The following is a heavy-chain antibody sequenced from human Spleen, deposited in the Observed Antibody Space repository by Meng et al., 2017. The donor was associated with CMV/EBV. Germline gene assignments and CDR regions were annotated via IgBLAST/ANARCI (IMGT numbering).Heavy chain of an antibody. CDR1: GLTFSSYA. V-gene: IGHV3-23*01. D-gene: IGHD3-3*01. CDR2: ISASGGST. Sequence: GESLKISCTVSGLTFSSYAMSWVRQAPGRGLEWVSSISASGGSTYYADSVKGRFTILRDNSQNTLFLQMNSLRAEDTAMYYCARVYDFWRVYPKYSFDYWGQGTLVTVSS. J-gene: IGHJ4*02. CDR3: ARVYDFWRVYPKYSFDY.